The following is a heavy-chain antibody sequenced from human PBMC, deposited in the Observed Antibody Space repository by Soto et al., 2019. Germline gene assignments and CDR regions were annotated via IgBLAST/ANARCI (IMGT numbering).Heavy chain of an antibody. CDR2: INHSGST. D-gene: IGHD3-10*01. CDR1: GGSFSGYY. Sequence: QVQLQQWGAGLLKPSETLSLTCAVYGGSFSGYYWSWIRQPPGKGLEWIGEINHSGSTNYNPSLKSRVTISVDTSKNQFSLKLSSVTAADTAVYYCARGRIITMVRVVIITYHYWGQGTLVTVSS. V-gene: IGHV4-34*01. CDR3: ARGRIITMVRVVIITYHY. J-gene: IGHJ4*02.